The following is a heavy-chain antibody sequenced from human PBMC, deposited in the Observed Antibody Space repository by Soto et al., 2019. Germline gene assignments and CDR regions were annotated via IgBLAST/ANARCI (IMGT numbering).Heavy chain of an antibody. V-gene: IGHV3-11*06. J-gene: IGHJ4*02. CDR3: ARDRIDGYPHDY. Sequence: GXSLRLYCAASGXTFSDYYISWIRQAPGKGLEWVSYISSSSYTNYADSVKGRFTIPRDNDKNSLYLQMNSLRAEDTAVYYCARDRIDGYPHDYWGQGTLGTVSS. CDR1: GXTFSDYY. D-gene: IGHD5-18*01. CDR2: ISSSSYT.